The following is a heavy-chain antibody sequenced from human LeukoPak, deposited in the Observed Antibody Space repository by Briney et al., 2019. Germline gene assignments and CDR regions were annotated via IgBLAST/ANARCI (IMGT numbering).Heavy chain of an antibody. J-gene: IGHJ6*03. CDR3: ARSSEGRYYYDSSGFSYYYYYMDV. D-gene: IGHD3-22*01. Sequence: SQTLSLTCAVSGGSISSGAYSWSWIRQPPRKGLEWIGYVYYSGGTYYNPSLKSRVTISVDTSKNQFSLKLSSVTAADTAVYYCARSSEGRYYYDSSGFSYYYYYMDVWGKGTTVTISS. CDR2: VYYSGGT. CDR1: GGSISSGAYS. V-gene: IGHV4-30-4*07.